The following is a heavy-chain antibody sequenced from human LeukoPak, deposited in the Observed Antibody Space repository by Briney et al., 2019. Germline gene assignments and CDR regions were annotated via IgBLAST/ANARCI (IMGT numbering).Heavy chain of an antibody. CDR3: ASASPYGDYIY. D-gene: IGHD4-17*01. CDR1: GGSISSGGYS. V-gene: IGHV4-30-2*01. CDR2: IYHSGST. Sequence: SQTLSLTCAVSGGSISSGGYSWSWIRQPPGKGLEWIGYIYHSGSTYYNPSLKSRVTISVDRSKNQFSLKLSSVTAADTAVYYCASASPYGDYIYWGQGTLVTVPS. J-gene: IGHJ4*02.